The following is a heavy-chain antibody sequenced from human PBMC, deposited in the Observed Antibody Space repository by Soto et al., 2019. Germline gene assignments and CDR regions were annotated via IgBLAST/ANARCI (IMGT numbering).Heavy chain of an antibody. Sequence: SQTLSLTCAISGDSVSSSSVTWNWIRQSPSRGLEWLGRTYYRSKWYNDYAESVKSRIIINPDTSKNQFSLHLNSVTPEDTAVNYCVRLIGNSWLDFWGQGTLVTVSS. V-gene: IGHV6-1*01. CDR1: GDSVSSSSVT. CDR2: TYYRSKWYN. CDR3: VRLIGNSWLDF. D-gene: IGHD1-26*01. J-gene: IGHJ5*01.